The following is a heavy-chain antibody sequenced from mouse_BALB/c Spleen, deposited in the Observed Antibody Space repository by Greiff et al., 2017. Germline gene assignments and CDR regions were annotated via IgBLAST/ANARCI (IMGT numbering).Heavy chain of an antibody. D-gene: IGHD3-1*01. CDR3: ARRAMNPYYYAMDY. V-gene: IGHV14-3*02. Sequence: EVQLQQSGAELVKPGASVKLSCTASGFNIKDTYMHWVKQRPVQGLEWIGRIDPANGNTKYDPKFQGKATITADTSSNTAYLQLSSLTSEDTAVYYCARRAMNPYYYAMDYWGQGTSVTVSS. CDR2: IDPANGNT. J-gene: IGHJ4*01. CDR1: GFNIKDTY.